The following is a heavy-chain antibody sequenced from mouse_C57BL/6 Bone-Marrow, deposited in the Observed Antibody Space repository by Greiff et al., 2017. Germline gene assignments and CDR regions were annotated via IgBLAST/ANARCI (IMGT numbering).Heavy chain of an antibody. Sequence: QVQLQQPGAELVKPGASVKVSCKASGYTFTSYWMHWVKQRPGQGLEWIGRIHPSDSDTNYNRKFKGKATMTVDKSSSTAYMQLSSLTSEDPAVYYCTIEGDGNYKGWFAYWGQGTLVPVSA. J-gene: IGHJ3*01. CDR1: GYTFTSYW. CDR3: TIEGDGNYKGWFAY. CDR2: IHPSDSDT. V-gene: IGHV1-74*01. D-gene: IGHD2-1*01.